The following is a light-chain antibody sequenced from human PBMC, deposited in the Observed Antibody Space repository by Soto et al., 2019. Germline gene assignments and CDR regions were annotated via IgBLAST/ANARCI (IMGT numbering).Light chain of an antibody. Sequence: ALTQSPSASGSPGQSVTISCTGTSSDIGGYNSVSWYQQHPGKAPKVMIYDVTKRPSGVPDRFSGSKSGNTASLTVSALQAEDEADYYCSSYTDRKHLVFGTGTKVTVL. CDR1: SSDIGGYNS. CDR3: SSYTDRKHLV. V-gene: IGLV2-8*01. CDR2: DVT. J-gene: IGLJ1*01.